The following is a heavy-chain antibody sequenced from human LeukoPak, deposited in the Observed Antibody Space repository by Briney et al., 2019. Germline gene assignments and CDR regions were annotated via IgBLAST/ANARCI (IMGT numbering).Heavy chain of an antibody. D-gene: IGHD5-24*01. Sequence: PSQTLSLTCTVSGGSINNGGYYWSWIRQHPGKGLEWIGYFYYSGSSYYNPSLRSRVTISVDTSKNHFSLKLSSVTAADTGVYYCARNRDGYNSFDYWGQGTLVTVSS. CDR1: GGSINNGGYY. J-gene: IGHJ4*02. V-gene: IGHV4-31*03. CDR3: ARNRDGYNSFDY. CDR2: FYYSGSS.